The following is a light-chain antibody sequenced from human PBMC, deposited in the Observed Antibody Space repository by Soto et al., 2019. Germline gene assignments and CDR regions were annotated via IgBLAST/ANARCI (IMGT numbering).Light chain of an antibody. V-gene: IGKV3-15*01. CDR1: QSVSSN. CDR2: GAS. CDR3: QQYNNWPPYT. Sequence: EIVMTQSPATLSVSPGARATLSCRASQSVSSNLAWYQQKPGQAPRLLIYGASTRATGIPARFSGSGSGTECTLTISSLQSEDFAVYYWQQYNNWPPYTFGQGTKLEIK. J-gene: IGKJ2*01.